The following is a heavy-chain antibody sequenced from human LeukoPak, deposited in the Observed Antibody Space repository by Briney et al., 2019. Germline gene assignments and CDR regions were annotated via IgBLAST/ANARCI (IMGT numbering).Heavy chain of an antibody. CDR3: ARTRQYCSSTSCYAGYFQH. D-gene: IGHD2-2*01. CDR2: ISYDGSNK. Sequence: GGSLRLSCAASGFTFSSYAMHWVRQAPGKGLEWVAVISYDGSNKYYADSVKGRFAISRDNSKNTLYLQMNSLRAEDTAVYYCARTRQYCSSTSCYAGYFQHWGQGTLVTVSS. V-gene: IGHV3-30*09. J-gene: IGHJ1*01. CDR1: GFTFSSYA.